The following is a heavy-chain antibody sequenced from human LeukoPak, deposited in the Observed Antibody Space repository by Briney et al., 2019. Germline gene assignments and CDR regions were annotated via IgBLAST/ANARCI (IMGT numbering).Heavy chain of an antibody. CDR1: GGSISSSSYY. CDR3: ARSLTVFGVVH. D-gene: IGHD3-3*01. V-gene: IGHV4-39*07. J-gene: IGHJ4*02. CDR2: IYTSGFS. Sequence: SETLSLTCTVSGGSISSSSYYWGWIRQPPGKGLEWIGRIYTSGFSNYNPSLKSRVTMSLDTSKNQFSLKMNSVTAADTAVYYCARSLTVFGVVHWGLGTLVTVSS.